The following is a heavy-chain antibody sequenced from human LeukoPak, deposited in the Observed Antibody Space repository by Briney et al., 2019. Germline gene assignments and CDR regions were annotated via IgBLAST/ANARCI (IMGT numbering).Heavy chain of an antibody. D-gene: IGHD6-13*01. CDR1: GGSISSSSYY. CDR2: IYYSGST. V-gene: IGHV4-39*02. J-gene: IGHJ3*02. CDR3: AREVRGIAAARDAFDI. Sequence: PSETLSLTCTVSGGSISSSSYYWGWIRQPPGKGLEWIGSIYYSGSTYYNPSLKSRVTISVDTSKNQFSLKLSSVTAADTAVYYCAREVRGIAAARDAFDIWGQGTMVTVSS.